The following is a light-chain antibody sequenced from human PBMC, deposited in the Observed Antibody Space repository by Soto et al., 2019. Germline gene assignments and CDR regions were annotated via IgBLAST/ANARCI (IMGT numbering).Light chain of an antibody. J-gene: IGKJ1*01. CDR3: QQYYSRVT. V-gene: IGKV1-5*03. CDR2: KAS. Sequence: DIQMTQSPSTLSASVGDRVTITCRASQRISSWLAWYQRKPGKAPRLLIYKASSLESGVPSRFSGGGSGTEFTLTISSLQPDDFASYYCQQYYSRVTFGQGTKVEIK. CDR1: QRISSW.